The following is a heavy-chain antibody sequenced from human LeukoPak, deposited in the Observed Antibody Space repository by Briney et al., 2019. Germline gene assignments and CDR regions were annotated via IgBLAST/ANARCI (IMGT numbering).Heavy chain of an antibody. J-gene: IGHJ6*02. D-gene: IGHD2-2*01. CDR3: ARDSEVVPASRGYYGMDV. Sequence: GGSLRLSCAASGXTFSSYSMNWVRQAPGKGLEWVSSISSSSSYIYYADSVKGRFTISRDNAKNSLYLQMNSLRAEDTAVYYCARDSEVVPASRGYYGMDVWGQGTTVTVSS. CDR2: ISSSSSYI. CDR1: GXTFSSYS. V-gene: IGHV3-21*01.